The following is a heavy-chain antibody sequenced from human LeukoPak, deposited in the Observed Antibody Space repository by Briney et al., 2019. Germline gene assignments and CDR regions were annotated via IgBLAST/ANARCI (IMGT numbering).Heavy chain of an antibody. Sequence: SETLSLTCAVYGGSFSGYYWSWIRQPPGKGLEWIGEINHSGSTNYNPSLKSRVTISVDTSKNQFSLKLSSVTAADTAVYYCAKALSITIFGPMSFDYWGQGTLVTVSS. V-gene: IGHV4-34*01. J-gene: IGHJ4*02. CDR3: AKALSITIFGPMSFDY. CDR2: INHSGST. D-gene: IGHD3-3*01. CDR1: GGSFSGYY.